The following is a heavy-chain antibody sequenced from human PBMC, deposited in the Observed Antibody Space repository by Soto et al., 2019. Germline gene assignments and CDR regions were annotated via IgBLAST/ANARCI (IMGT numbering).Heavy chain of an antibody. CDR3: ARHLRRYFDWLLLDY. D-gene: IGHD3-9*01. J-gene: IGHJ4*02. Sequence: PSETLSLTCTVSGGSISSSSYYWGWIRQPPGKGLEWIGSIYYSGSTYYNPSLKSRVTISVDTSKNQFSLKLSSVTAADTAVYYCARHLRRYFDWLLLDYWGQGTLVTVSS. CDR2: IYYSGST. CDR1: GGSISSSSYY. V-gene: IGHV4-39*01.